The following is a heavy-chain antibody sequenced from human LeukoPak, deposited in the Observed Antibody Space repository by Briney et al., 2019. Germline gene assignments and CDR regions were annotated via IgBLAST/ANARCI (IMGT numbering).Heavy chain of an antibody. CDR1: GGSISSYY. V-gene: IGHV4-59*01. J-gene: IGHJ4*02. CDR3: ARGGQLAVPDPFDS. D-gene: IGHD6-19*01. CDR2: IYYSGST. Sequence: SETLSLTCTVSGGSISSYYGAWFRQPPGKGLEWIGHIYYSGSTNYNPSLKSRVTISVDTSKNQFSLSLISVTAADTAVYYCARGGQLAVPDPFDSWGQGTLVTVSS.